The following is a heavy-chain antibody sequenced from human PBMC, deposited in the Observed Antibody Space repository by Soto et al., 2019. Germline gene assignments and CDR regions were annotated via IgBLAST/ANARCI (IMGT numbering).Heavy chain of an antibody. CDR1: GFTFSDYA. V-gene: IGHV3-30*18. Sequence: VQLVESGGGVVQPGRSLRLSCAASGFTFSDYAMHWVRQAPGKGLEWVAVVSHDGRNTHYADSVKGRFTISRDSSKNTVSPEMTSLIAEDTAVYSCAKGGRQWLVTSDFNYWGQGALVTVSS. CDR2: VSHDGRNT. J-gene: IGHJ4*02. CDR3: AKGGRQWLVTSDFNY. D-gene: IGHD6-19*01.